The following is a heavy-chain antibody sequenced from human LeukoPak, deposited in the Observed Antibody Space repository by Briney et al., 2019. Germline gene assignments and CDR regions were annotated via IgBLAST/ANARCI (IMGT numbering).Heavy chain of an antibody. D-gene: IGHD3-3*01. CDR2: ISGGSA. Sequence: PGGSLRLSCAASGFTFSSYAMSWVRQAPGKGLEWVSAISGGSADSADSVKGRFSISIDNSKNTLYLQMNSLRAEDTAVYYCAKDRSSRYDFWSGSFSHYYYYYMDVWGKGTTVTVSS. V-gene: IGHV3-23*01. CDR3: AKDRSSRYDFWSGSFSHYYYYYMDV. J-gene: IGHJ6*03. CDR1: GFTFSSYA.